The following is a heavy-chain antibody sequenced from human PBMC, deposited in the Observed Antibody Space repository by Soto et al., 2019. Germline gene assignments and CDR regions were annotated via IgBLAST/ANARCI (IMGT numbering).Heavy chain of an antibody. CDR3: AMSRWFASSRPVDL. V-gene: IGHV3-21*02. Sequence: EVQLVQSGGGLVKPGGSLRLSCEASGFTFSDFAMNWVRQAPGKGLEWVSTISASGDYIYYPDSLKGRFTISRDNAKNSLSLQMDSLRVEDTAVYYCAMSRWFASSRPVDLWGQGTLVTVSS. D-gene: IGHD6-13*01. CDR2: ISASGDYI. CDR1: GFTFSDFA. J-gene: IGHJ5*02.